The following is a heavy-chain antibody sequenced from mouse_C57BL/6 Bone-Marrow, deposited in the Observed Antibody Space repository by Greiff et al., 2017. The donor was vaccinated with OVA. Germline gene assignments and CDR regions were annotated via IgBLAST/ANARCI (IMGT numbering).Heavy chain of an antibody. V-gene: IGHV8-12*01. J-gene: IGHJ4*01. CDR3: ARREGDYDEDYYAMDY. D-gene: IGHD2-4*01. CDR1: GFSLSTSGMG. CDR2: IYWDDDK. Sequence: QVTLKVSGPGILQSSQTLSLTCSFSGFSLSTSGMGVSWIRQPSGKGLEWLAHIYWDDDKRYTPSLKSRLTISKDTSRNQVFLKITSVDTADTATYYCARREGDYDEDYYAMDYWGQGTSVTVSS.